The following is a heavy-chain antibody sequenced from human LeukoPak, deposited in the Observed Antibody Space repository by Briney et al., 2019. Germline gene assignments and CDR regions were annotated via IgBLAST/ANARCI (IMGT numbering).Heavy chain of an antibody. Sequence: GGSLRLSCAASGFTFSDHYMDWVRQAPGKGLEWVGRIRNKAKSYITEYAASVRGRFSISRGDLRKSLYLQMHSLKTEDTAVYYCARDQEDYGDFSWFDPWGQGTLVTVSS. CDR3: ARDQEDYGDFSWFDP. V-gene: IGHV3-72*01. D-gene: IGHD4-17*01. J-gene: IGHJ5*02. CDR2: IRNKAKSYIT. CDR1: GFTFSDHY.